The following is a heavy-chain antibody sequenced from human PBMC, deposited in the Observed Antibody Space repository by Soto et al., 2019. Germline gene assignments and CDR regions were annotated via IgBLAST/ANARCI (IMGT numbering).Heavy chain of an antibody. D-gene: IGHD6-19*01. V-gene: IGHV3-74*01. CDR1: GFTFSSYW. CDR3: ARRVTVAGPSDYFDY. J-gene: IGHJ4*02. CDR2: IKSDGSST. Sequence: GGSLRLSCAASGFTFSSYWMHWVRQAPGKGLVWVSRIKSDGSSTSYADSVKGRFTISRDNAKNTLYLQMNSLRAEDTAVYYCARRVTVAGPSDYFDYWGQGTLVTVSS.